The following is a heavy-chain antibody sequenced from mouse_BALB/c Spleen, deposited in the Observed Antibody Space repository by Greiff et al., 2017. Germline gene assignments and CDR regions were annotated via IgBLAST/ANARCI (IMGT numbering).Heavy chain of an antibody. V-gene: IGHV1S137*01. D-gene: IGHD2-3*01. Sequence: QVQLKESGAELVRPGVSVKISCKGSGYTFTDYAMHWVKQSHAKSLEWIGVISTYYGDASYNQKFKGKATMTVDKSSSTAYMELARLTSEDSAIYYCARSDDGYSVFAYWGQGTLVTVSA. CDR3: ARSDDGYSVFAY. J-gene: IGHJ3*01. CDR2: ISTYYGDA. CDR1: GYTFTDYA.